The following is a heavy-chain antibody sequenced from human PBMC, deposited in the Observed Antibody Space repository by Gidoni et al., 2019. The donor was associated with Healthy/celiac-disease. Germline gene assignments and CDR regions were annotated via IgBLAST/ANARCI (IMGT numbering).Heavy chain of an antibody. CDR3: ARDRGGGGLRFLAY. J-gene: IGHJ4*02. CDR2: IWYDGSNK. V-gene: IGHV3-33*01. CDR1: GFTFSSYG. Sequence: QVQLVESGGGVVQPGRSLRLSCAASGFTFSSYGMHWVRQAPGKGLEGVAVIWYDGSNKYYADSVKGRFTISRDNSKNPLYLQMNSLRAEDTAVYYCARDRGGGGLRFLAYWGQGTLVTVSS. D-gene: IGHD3-3*01.